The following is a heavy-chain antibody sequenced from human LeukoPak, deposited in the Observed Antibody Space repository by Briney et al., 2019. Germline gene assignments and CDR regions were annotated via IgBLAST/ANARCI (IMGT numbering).Heavy chain of an antibody. D-gene: IGHD6-13*01. J-gene: IGHJ4*02. CDR1: GYTFTGYY. V-gene: IGHV1-46*01. CDR3: ARWLAAAGTFDY. CDR2: IHPSGGST. Sequence: ASVKVSCKASGYTFTGYYMHWVRQAPGQGLEWMGIIHPSGGSTTYAQKFQGRVTLTRDTSTSTVYMELSSLRSEDTAVYYCARWLAAAGTFDYWGQGTLVTVSS.